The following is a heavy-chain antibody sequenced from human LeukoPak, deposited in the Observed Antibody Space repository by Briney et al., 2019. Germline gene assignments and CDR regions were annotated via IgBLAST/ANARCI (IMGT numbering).Heavy chain of an antibody. J-gene: IGHJ6*03. V-gene: IGHV1-69*06. CDR2: IIPIFGTA. D-gene: IGHD3-10*01. CDR3: ARHETARGYYYYYMDV. Sequence: ASVKVSCKASGGTFSSYAISWVRQAPGQGLEWMGGIIPIFGTANYAQKFQGRVTITADKSTSTAYMELSSLRSEDTAVYYCARHETARGYYYYYMDVWGKGTTVTISS. CDR1: GGTFSSYA.